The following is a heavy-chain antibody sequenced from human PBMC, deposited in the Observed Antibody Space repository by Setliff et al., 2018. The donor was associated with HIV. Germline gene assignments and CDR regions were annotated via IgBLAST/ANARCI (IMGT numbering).Heavy chain of an antibody. CDR1: GGSINTNSFY. V-gene: IGHV4-39*01. CDR2: VFYSGST. D-gene: IGHD3-3*01. CDR3: ARLSEKTYYNFWTGFAPGWFDP. Sequence: SETLSLTCIVSGGSINTNSFYWDWIRQSPGKGLEWLGSVFYSGSTYDNPSPKSRVTISVDTSKNQFSMRLTSVTAADTATYYCARLSEKTYYNFWTGFAPGWFDPWGQGSLVTVSS. J-gene: IGHJ5*02.